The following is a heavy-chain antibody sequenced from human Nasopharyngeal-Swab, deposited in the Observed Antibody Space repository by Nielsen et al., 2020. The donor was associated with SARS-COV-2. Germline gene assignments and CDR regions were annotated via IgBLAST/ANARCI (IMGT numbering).Heavy chain of an antibody. D-gene: IGHD3-22*01. J-gene: IGHJ4*02. Sequence: GESLKISCVVSGFTFRSYAMSWVRQAPGKGLEWVAVISGGGATTYYADSVKGRFTISRDNAQNSLYLQMNSLRAEDTAVYYCARDARGYAFDYWGQGTLVTVSS. CDR1: GFTFRSYA. V-gene: IGHV3-23*01. CDR3: ARDARGYAFDY. CDR2: ISGGGATT.